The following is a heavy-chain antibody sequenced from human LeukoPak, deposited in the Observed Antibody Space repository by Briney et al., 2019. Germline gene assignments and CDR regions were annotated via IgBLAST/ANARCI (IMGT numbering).Heavy chain of an antibody. J-gene: IGHJ3*02. V-gene: IGHV3-21*01. CDR3: AKDEKGYYHDTSGYPDAFDI. D-gene: IGHD3-22*01. CDR1: GFTFSSYS. Sequence: PGGSLRLSCAASGFTFSSYSMNWVRQAPGKGLGWVSSITSSSSYIYYADSVKGRFTISRYNAKNSLYLQMNSLRAEDTAVYYCAKDEKGYYHDTSGYPDAFDIWGQGTMVTVSS. CDR2: ITSSSSYI.